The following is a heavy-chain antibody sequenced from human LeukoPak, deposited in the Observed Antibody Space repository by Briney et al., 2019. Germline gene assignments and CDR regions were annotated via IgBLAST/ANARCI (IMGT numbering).Heavy chain of an antibody. Sequence: PGGSLRLSCAASGFTFSSYAMTWVRQAPGKGLAWVSAITGSGGSTYYADSVKGRFTISRDNSKNMLYLQMNSLRAEDTAVYYCAKDTLLGYCSSTSCFFDYWGQGTLVTVSS. D-gene: IGHD2-2*01. CDR1: GFTFSSYA. J-gene: IGHJ4*02. CDR3: AKDTLLGYCSSTSCFFDY. CDR2: ITGSGGST. V-gene: IGHV3-23*01.